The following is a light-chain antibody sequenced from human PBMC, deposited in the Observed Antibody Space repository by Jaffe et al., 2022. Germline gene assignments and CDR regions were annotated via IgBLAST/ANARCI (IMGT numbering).Light chain of an antibody. CDR3: QTWGTGIHV. V-gene: IGLV4-69*01. J-gene: IGLJ3*02. CDR1: SGHSTYA. Sequence: QLVVTQSPSASASLGASVKLTCTLDSGHSTYAVAWHQQQPEKGPRYLIKLNSDGSHRKGDGIPDRFSGSSSGAERYLSISSLQSDDEADYYCQTWGTGIHVFGGGTKLTVL. CDR2: LNSDGSH.